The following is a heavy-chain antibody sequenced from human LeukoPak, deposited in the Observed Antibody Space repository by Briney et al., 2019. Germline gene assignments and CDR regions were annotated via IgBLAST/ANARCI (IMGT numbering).Heavy chain of an antibody. CDR3: AREATAIPVPSWFDP. D-gene: IGHD2-21*02. CDR1: GGSISSSSYS. J-gene: IGHJ5*02. CDR2: IYYSGNT. V-gene: IGHV4-39*07. Sequence: SETLSLTCTVSGGSISSSSYSWGWIRQPPGKGLEWIGSIYYSGNTYYNPSLKSRVTISVDTSKNQFSLKLSSVTAADTAVYYCAREATAIPVPSWFDPWGQGTLVTVSS.